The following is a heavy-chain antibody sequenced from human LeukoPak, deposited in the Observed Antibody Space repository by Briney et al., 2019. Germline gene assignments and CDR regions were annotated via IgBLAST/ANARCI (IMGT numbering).Heavy chain of an antibody. D-gene: IGHD3-10*01. CDR1: SYTFTRYY. CDR3: ASSITMVRGVPNWFDP. Sequence: ASVKVACKASSYTFTRYYIHWVRQAPGQRLEWMVWINHNSGGTNYAQKFQGSVTMTRDTSISTAYMELSRLRSDDTAVYYCASSITMVRGVPNWFDPWGQGTLVTVSS. CDR2: INHNSGGT. J-gene: IGHJ5*02. V-gene: IGHV1-2*02.